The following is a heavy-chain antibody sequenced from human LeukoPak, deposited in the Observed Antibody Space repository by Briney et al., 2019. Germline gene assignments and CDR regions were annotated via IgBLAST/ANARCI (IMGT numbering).Heavy chain of an antibody. CDR2: GYHSGST. CDR1: GGSISSYY. CDR3: ARDPVSAFDI. V-gene: IGHV4-59*01. Sequence: SETLSLTCTVSGGSISSYYWSWIRQPAGKGLEWIGHGYHSGSTNYNPSLKSRVTISVDMSKNQFSLNLSSVTAADTAVYYCARDPVSAFDIWGQGTMVTVSS. J-gene: IGHJ3*02.